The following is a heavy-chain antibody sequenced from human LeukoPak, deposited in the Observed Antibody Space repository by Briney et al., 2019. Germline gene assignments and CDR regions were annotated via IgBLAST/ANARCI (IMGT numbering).Heavy chain of an antibody. Sequence: ASVKVSCKAFGYTFTGYYMHWVRQAPGQGLEWMGWINPNSGGTNYAQKFQGRVTMTRDTSTSTAYMELSRLRSDDTAVYYCARGPERAWSGFFFSYGMDVWGQGTTVTVSS. D-gene: IGHD3-3*01. CDR1: GYTFTGYY. CDR3: ARGPERAWSGFFFSYGMDV. CDR2: INPNSGGT. J-gene: IGHJ6*02. V-gene: IGHV1-2*02.